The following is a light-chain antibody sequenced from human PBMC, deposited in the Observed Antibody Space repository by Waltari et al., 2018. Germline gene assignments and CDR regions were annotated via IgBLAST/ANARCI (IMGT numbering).Light chain of an antibody. J-gene: IGLJ2*01. CDR3: SSYTSSSTVV. Sequence: QSALPQPAYVSGSPGQSITIPCTGTSSDVGGYNYVSWYHRPPGKAPKLMIYDVSKRPSGVANRFSGSKSGNTASLTISGLQAEDEADYYCSSYTSSSTVVFGGGTKLTVL. V-gene: IGLV2-14*01. CDR2: DVS. CDR1: SSDVGGYNY.